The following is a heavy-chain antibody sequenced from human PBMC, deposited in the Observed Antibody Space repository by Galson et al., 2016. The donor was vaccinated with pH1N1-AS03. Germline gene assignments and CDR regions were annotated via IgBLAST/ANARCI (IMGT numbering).Heavy chain of an antibody. D-gene: IGHD2-2*01. CDR2: IRFDGSVR. J-gene: IGHJ4*02. Sequence: SLRLSCAGSGFNFGDYPMSWVRRAPGKGLEWVAFIRFDGSVRFYADSVKGRFTISRDDSKNTLYLQMNSLRAEDTAVYFCAKVSAGSSSYNYFDHWGQGTLVIVSS. CDR3: AKVSAGSSSYNYFDH. CDR1: GFNFGDYP. V-gene: IGHV3-30*02.